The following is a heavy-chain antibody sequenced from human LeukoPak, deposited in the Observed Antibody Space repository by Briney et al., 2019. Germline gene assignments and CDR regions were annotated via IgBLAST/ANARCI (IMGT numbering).Heavy chain of an antibody. CDR1: GFTFSSYS. CDR3: ARAEDGSGSYYSGID. V-gene: IGHV3-21*01. D-gene: IGHD3-10*01. CDR2: ISSSSSYI. Sequence: GGSLRLSCAASGFTFSSYSMNWVRQAPGKGLEWVSSISSSSSYIYYADSVKGRFTISRDNAKNSLYLQMNSLRAEDTAVYYCARAEDGSGSYYSGIDWGQGTLVTGSS. J-gene: IGHJ4*02.